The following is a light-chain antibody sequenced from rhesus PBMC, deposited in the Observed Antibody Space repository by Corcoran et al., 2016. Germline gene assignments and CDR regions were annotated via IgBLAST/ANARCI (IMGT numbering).Light chain of an antibody. J-gene: IGKJ3*01. CDR2: KAS. Sequence: DIQMTQSPSSLSASVGDRVTITCRASQGISSYLAWYQQKPGKAPKLLNYKASTLQRGVPSSLRGSGSGTDFTLTISSLQPEDFATYYCQQRNSYPFTFGPGTKLDIK. CDR1: QGISSY. V-gene: IGKV1-25*01. CDR3: QQRNSYPFT.